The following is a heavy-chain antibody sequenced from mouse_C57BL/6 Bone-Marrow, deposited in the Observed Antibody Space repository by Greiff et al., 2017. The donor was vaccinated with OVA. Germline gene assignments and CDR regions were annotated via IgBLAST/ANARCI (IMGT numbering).Heavy chain of an antibody. CDR3: ARNFGTAWFAY. D-gene: IGHD1-1*02. Sequence: VQLQQSGPGLVQPSQCLSITCTVSGFSLTSYGVHWVRQSPGKGLEWLGVIWSGGSTAYSAAFISSLSISKDNSKSLVFFKMNSLQADDTAIYYCARNFGTAWFAYWGQGTLVTVSA. V-gene: IGHV2-2*01. J-gene: IGHJ3*01. CDR2: IWSGGST. CDR1: GFSLTSYG.